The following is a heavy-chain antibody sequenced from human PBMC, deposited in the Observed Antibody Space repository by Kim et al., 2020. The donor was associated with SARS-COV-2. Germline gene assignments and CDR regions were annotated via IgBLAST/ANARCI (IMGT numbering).Heavy chain of an antibody. V-gene: IGHV4-30-2*05. D-gene: IGHD2-2*01. CDR3: ASGSSTSFGFDP. J-gene: IGHJ5*02. Sequence: YYDPSLNIRVTISVDTSKTQFSLKLSSVTAADTAVYYCASGSSTSFGFDPWGQGTLVTVSS.